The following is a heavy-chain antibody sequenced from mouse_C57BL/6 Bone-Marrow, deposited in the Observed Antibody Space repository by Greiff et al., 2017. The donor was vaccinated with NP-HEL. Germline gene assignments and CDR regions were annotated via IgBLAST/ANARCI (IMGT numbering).Heavy chain of an antibody. D-gene: IGHD1-1*01. Sequence: EVQVVESGGDLVKPGGSLKLSCAASGFTFSSYGMSWVRQTPDKRLEWVATISSGGSYTYYPDSVKGRFTISRDNAKNTLYLQMSSLKSEDTAMYYCATYYYGSSYWGQGTTLTVSS. CDR3: ATYYYGSSY. V-gene: IGHV5-6*01. CDR1: GFTFSSYG. J-gene: IGHJ2*01. CDR2: ISSGGSYT.